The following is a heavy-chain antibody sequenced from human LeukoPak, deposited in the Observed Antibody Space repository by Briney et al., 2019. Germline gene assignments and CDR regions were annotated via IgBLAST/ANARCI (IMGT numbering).Heavy chain of an antibody. CDR3: ARAVPYYDFWSGYYYYYMDV. Sequence: ASVKVSCKASGYTFTSYYMHWVRQAPGQGLEWTGIINPSGGSTSYAQKFQGRVTMTRDMSTSTVYMELSSLRSEDTAVYYCARAVPYYDFWSGYYYYYMDVWGKGTTVTVSS. V-gene: IGHV1-46*01. J-gene: IGHJ6*03. CDR1: GYTFTSYY. D-gene: IGHD3-3*01. CDR2: INPSGGST.